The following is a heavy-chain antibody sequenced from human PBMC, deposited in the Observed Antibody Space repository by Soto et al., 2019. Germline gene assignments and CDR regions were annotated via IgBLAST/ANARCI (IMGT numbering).Heavy chain of an antibody. V-gene: IGHV1-18*01. CDR2: ISAYNGNT. D-gene: IGHD1-1*01. Sequence: QVQLVQSGAEVKKPGASVKVSCKASGYTFTSYGISWVRQAPGPGLEWMGRISAYNGNTNYAQKLQGRVTMTTDTTTRTAYMKLTSLSSDDTAVYYCARVVGTLGRWFDPWGQRALVNVSS. CDR3: ARVVGTLGRWFDP. J-gene: IGHJ5*02. CDR1: GYTFTSYG.